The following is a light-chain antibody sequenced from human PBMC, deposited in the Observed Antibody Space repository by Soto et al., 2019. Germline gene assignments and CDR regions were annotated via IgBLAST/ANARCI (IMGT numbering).Light chain of an antibody. CDR3: MLYMGGGLVV. CDR1: SGSVSTTYY. Sequence: VVTQEPSFSVSRGGTVTLTGGLTSGSVSTTYYPSWYQQTPGQAPRTLIYSTNIRSSWVPDRFSVSILGNKAALTITGAQADDESDYHCMLYMGGGLVVFGGGTKLTVL. V-gene: IGLV8-61*01. J-gene: IGLJ2*01. CDR2: STN.